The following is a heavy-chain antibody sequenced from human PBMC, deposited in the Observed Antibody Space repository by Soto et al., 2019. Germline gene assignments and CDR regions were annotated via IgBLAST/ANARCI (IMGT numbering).Heavy chain of an antibody. CDR1: GYTFNNYV. CDR3: ARGGASSGYYYFEY. D-gene: IGHD3-22*01. CDR2: INAGNGNT. Sequence: ASVKVSCKASGYTFNNYVMHWVRQAPGQRLEWMGWINAGNGNTKYSQKFQGRVTITRDTSVSTAYMELSSLRSGDTAVYYCARGGASSGYYYFEYWGQGTLVTVSS. J-gene: IGHJ4*02. V-gene: IGHV1-3*01.